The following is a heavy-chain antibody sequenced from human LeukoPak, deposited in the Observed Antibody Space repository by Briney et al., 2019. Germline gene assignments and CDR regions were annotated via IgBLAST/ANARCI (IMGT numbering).Heavy chain of an antibody. CDR1: GFTVSSNY. CDR2: IKEDGSEK. V-gene: IGHV3-7*01. CDR3: AREGDVDTAMADSFDY. Sequence: GGSLRLSCAASGFTVSSNYMGWVRQAPGKGLEWVANIKEDGSEKYYVDSVKGRFTISRDNAKNSLYLQMNSLRAEDTAVYYCAREGDVDTAMADSFDYWGQGTLVTVSS. J-gene: IGHJ4*02. D-gene: IGHD5-18*01.